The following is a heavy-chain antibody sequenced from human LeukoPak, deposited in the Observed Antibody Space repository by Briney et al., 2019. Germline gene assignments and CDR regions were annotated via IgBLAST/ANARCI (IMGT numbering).Heavy chain of an antibody. CDR2: IYYSGST. J-gene: IGHJ4*02. CDR1: GGSNSSGDYY. D-gene: IGHD4-23*01. CDR3: ARDLLNEGNHLDY. Sequence: SEILSLTCTVSGGSNSSGDYYWSWIRQPPGKGLEWIGYIYYSGSTYYNPSLKSRVTISVDTSKNQFSLKLSSVTAADTAVYYCARDLLNEGNHLDYWGQGTLVTVSS. V-gene: IGHV4-30-4*01.